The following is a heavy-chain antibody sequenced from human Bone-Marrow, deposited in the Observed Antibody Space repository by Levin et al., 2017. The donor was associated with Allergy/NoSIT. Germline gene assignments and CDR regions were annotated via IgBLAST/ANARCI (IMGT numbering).Heavy chain of an antibody. J-gene: IGHJ4*02. D-gene: IGHD3-9*01. Sequence: SCAASGFTFTNYWMSWVRQAPGKGLEWVANIKVDGSEKNYVDSVKGRFTISRDNAKNSLYLQMNSLRDEDTAVDYCARENWFIDYWGQGTLVTVSS. CDR1: GFTFTNYW. V-gene: IGHV3-7*04. CDR3: ARENWFIDY. CDR2: IKVDGSEK.